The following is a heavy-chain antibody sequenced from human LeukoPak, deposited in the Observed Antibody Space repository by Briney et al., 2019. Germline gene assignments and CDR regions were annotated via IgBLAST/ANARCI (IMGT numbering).Heavy chain of an antibody. Sequence: GGSLRLSCAASGFTFSSYAMSWVRQAPGKGLEWVSAISGSGGSTFYADSGKGRLTISRDNSKNPLYLQMNSLRAEDTAVYYCAKDRDVWGSLLDYWGQGTLVTVSS. CDR1: GFTFSSYA. J-gene: IGHJ4*02. CDR2: ISGSGGST. CDR3: AKDRDVWGSLLDY. D-gene: IGHD3-16*01. V-gene: IGHV3-23*01.